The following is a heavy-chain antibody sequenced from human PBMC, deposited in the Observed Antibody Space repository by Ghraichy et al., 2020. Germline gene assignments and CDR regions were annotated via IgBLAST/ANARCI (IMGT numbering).Heavy chain of an antibody. CDR1: GFTLNRYW. J-gene: IGHJ4*02. CDR3: AREYCSGGSCFFGTGGSHFDY. Sequence: GESLNISCAASGFTLNRYWMHWVRQVPGKGLVWVSRIKSDGSSTIYADSVKGRFTISRDNAKNTLYLQMNSLRAEDTAVYYCAREYCSGGSCFFGTGGSHFDYWGQGTLVTVSS. V-gene: IGHV3-74*01. D-gene: IGHD2-15*01. CDR2: IKSDGSST.